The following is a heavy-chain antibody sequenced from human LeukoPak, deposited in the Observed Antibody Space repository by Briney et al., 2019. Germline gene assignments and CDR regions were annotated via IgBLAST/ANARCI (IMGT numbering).Heavy chain of an antibody. CDR3: VRGFYGSETYYFDY. D-gene: IGHD4-17*01. V-gene: IGHV1-8*01. Sequence: ASVKVSCKTSGYTFTRHDIHWVRQGTGQGLEWMGWMNPNTGNAGYAQTFQGRVTMTRNTAISTAYMELSGLRSDDTAVFFCVRGFYGSETYYFDYWGQGTQVTVSS. CDR2: MNPNTGNA. J-gene: IGHJ4*02. CDR1: GYTFTRHD.